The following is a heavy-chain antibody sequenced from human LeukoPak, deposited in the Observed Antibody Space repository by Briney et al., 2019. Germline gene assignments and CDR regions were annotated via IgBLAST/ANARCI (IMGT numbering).Heavy chain of an antibody. Sequence: SGPTLVNPTQTLTLTCTFSGFSLSTSGVGVGWIRQPPGKALEWLALIYWNDDKRYSLSLKSRFTITKDTSKNQVVLTMTNMDPVDTATYYCAQASCSSTSCYTPVGFDIWGQGTMVTVSS. J-gene: IGHJ3*02. CDR3: AQASCSSTSCYTPVGFDI. D-gene: IGHD2-2*02. V-gene: IGHV2-5*01. CDR2: IYWNDDK. CDR1: GFSLSTSGVG.